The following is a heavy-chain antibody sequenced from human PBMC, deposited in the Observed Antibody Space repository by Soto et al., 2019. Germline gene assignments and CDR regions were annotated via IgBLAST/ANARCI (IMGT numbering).Heavy chain of an antibody. CDR1: GYTFTSYG. J-gene: IGHJ6*04. D-gene: IGHD2-8*01. CDR3: AREGPYCTNGVCYETTTDV. Sequence: ASVKVSCKASGYTFTSYGISWVRQAPGQGLEWMGWISAYNGNTNYAQKLQGRVTMTTDTSTSTAYMELRSLRSDDTAVYYCAREGPYCTNGVCYETTTDVWGKGTTVTVSS. CDR2: ISAYNGNT. V-gene: IGHV1-18*01.